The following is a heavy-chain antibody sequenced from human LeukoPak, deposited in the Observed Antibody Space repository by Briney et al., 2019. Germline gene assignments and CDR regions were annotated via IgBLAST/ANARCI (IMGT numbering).Heavy chain of an antibody. CDR3: ARDNYVWGSYRIDY. D-gene: IGHD3-16*02. J-gene: IGHJ4*02. CDR1: GGSISSYY. V-gene: IGHV4-4*07. Sequence: SETLSLTCTVSGGSISSYYWSWIRQPAGKGLEWIGRIYTSGSTNYNPSLKSRVTMSVDTSKNQFSLKLSSVTAADTAVYYCARDNYVWGSYRIDYWGQGTLVTVSS. CDR2: IYTSGST.